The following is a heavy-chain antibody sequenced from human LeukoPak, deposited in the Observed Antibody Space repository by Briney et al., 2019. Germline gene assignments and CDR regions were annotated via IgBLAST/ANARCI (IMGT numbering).Heavy chain of an antibody. CDR2: ISGSDDNT. Sequence: GGSLRLSCAASGFIFSNYAMSWVRQAPGKGLEWVSAISGSDDNTYYADSVRGRFTISRDNSKNTLYLQMNSLRAEDTAIYFCARSRSGVSSCYNYWGQGTLVTVSS. J-gene: IGHJ4*02. V-gene: IGHV3-23*01. D-gene: IGHD2-15*01. CDR3: ARSRSGVSSCYNY. CDR1: GFIFSNYA.